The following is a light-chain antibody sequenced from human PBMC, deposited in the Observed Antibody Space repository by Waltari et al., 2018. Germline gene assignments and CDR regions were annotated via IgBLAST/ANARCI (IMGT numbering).Light chain of an antibody. V-gene: IGKV3-20*01. CDR2: GVS. CDR1: QSVTSGY. J-gene: IGKJ1*01. Sequence: EIVLTQSPGTLSLSPGERATLSCRASQSVTSGYLAWYQQKPGQPPRLVIHGVSSRATGIPDSFSGSGSGTDFTLTISRLEPEDFAVYFCQQYDNSPPWTFGQGTKVEIK. CDR3: QQYDNSPPWT.